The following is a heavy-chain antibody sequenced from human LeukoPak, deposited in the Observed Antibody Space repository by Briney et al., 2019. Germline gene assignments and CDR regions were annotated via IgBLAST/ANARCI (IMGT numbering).Heavy chain of an antibody. V-gene: IGHV4-4*09. Sequence: PSETLSPTCTVSGGSISSYYWSWIRQPPGKGLEWIGYIYTSGSTNYNPSLKSRVTISVDTSKNQFSLKLSSVTAADTAVYYCAREMATILDYWGQGTLVTVSS. CDR1: GGSISSYY. CDR3: AREMATILDY. CDR2: IYTSGST. J-gene: IGHJ4*02. D-gene: IGHD5-24*01.